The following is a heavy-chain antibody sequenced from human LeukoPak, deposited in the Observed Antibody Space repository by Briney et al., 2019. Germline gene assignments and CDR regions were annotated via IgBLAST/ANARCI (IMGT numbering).Heavy chain of an antibody. CDR3: ARDQSCSGGSCYASYYYYYGMDV. CDR2: IIPIFGKA. V-gene: IGHV1-69*06. J-gene: IGHJ6*02. CDR1: GCTLSSYA. D-gene: IGHD2-15*01. Sequence: GASVKVSCKASGCTLSSYAISWVRQAPGKGLEWMGGIIPIFGKANYAQKFQGRVTITADKSTSTAYMELSSLRSEDTAVYYCARDQSCSGGSCYASYYYYYGMDVWGRGTRVTVSS.